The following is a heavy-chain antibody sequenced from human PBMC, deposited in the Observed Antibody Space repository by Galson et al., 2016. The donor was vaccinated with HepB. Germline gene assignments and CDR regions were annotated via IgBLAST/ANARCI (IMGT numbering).Heavy chain of an antibody. CDR3: SKGITLFFGAGY. Sequence: SLRLSCAASGFTFSTYSMNWVRQPPGKGLEWVSYISSGSSTIFYADSVQGRFTISRDDAKNSLYLQMNSPRDEDTAVYYCSKGITLFFGAGYWGQGTLVTVSS. CDR1: GFTFSTYS. D-gene: IGHD3-9*01. V-gene: IGHV3-48*02. CDR2: ISSGSSTI. J-gene: IGHJ4*02.